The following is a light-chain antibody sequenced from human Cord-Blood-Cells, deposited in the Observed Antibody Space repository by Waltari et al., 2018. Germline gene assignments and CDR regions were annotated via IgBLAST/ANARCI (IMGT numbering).Light chain of an antibody. CDR3: CSYAGSSTYV. CDR1: RSDAGSYNL. V-gene: IGLV2-23*01. J-gene: IGLJ1*01. Sequence: QSALTQPASVSGSPGQSITISCTGPRSDAGSYNLVSWYQQHPGKAPKLMIYEGSKRPSGVSNRFSGSKSGNTASLTISGLQAEDEADYYCCSYAGSSTYVFGTGTKVTVL. CDR2: EGS.